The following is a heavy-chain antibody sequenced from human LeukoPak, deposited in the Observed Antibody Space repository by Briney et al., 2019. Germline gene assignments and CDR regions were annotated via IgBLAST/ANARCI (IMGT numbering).Heavy chain of an antibody. CDR3: ALPPGIVPTDFALGA. CDR2: INPNSGGT. J-gene: IGHJ3*01. Sequence: GASVKVSCKASGYTFTAYFIHWVRQAPGQGLEWMGWINPNSGGTKYAQNFQGRVTMTRDTSISTAYLDLSRLTSDDTAVYYCALPPGIVPTDFALGAWGQGTMVTVSS. V-gene: IGHV1-2*02. D-gene: IGHD2-8*01. CDR1: GYTFTAYF.